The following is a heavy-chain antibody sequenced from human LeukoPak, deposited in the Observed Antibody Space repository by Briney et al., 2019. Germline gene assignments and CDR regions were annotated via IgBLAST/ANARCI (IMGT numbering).Heavy chain of an antibody. D-gene: IGHD2-15*01. CDR3: ARRGSSASIYFYY. CDR1: GGSISSSSYY. Sequence: PSDTLSLTCPVSGGSISSSSYYWGWIRQPPGKGLEWIGTIHYSGTTYYNPSLKSRVTISVDTSKNQFSLNLSSVTAADTAVYYCARRGSSASIYFYYCGQGTLVTVSS. J-gene: IGHJ4*02. CDR2: IHYSGTT. V-gene: IGHV4-39*01.